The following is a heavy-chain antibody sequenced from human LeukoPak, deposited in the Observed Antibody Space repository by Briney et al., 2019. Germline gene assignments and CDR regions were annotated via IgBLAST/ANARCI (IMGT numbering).Heavy chain of an antibody. Sequence: GGSLRLSCAASGFTFRNYAVNWVRQAPGKGLEWVALIYSGGSTQYADSVKGRFTISRDNSRNTLYLQMSSLRVEDTAVYYCARDPPGIAASVSGGWGQGILVTVSS. CDR3: ARDPPGIAASVSGG. CDR1: GFTFRNYA. CDR2: IYSGGST. V-gene: IGHV3-23*03. J-gene: IGHJ4*02. D-gene: IGHD6-13*01.